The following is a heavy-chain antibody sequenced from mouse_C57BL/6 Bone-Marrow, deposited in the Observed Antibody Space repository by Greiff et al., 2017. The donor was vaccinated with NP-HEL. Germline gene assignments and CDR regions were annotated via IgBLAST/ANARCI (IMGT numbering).Heavy chain of an antibody. CDR2: IDPANGNT. CDR3: ARWFLAWFAY. D-gene: IGHD2-2*01. Sequence: EVQLQESVAELVRPGASVKLSCTASGFTIINTYMHWVKQRPEQGLEWIGRIDPANGNTKYDPKFQGKATITADTSSNTAYLQLSSLTSEDTAVYYCARWFLAWFAYWGQGTLVTVSA. V-gene: IGHV14-3*01. J-gene: IGHJ3*01. CDR1: GFTIINTY.